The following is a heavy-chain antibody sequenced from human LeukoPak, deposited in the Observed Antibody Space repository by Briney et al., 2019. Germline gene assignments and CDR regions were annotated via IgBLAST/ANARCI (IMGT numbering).Heavy chain of an antibody. V-gene: IGHV3-23*01. CDR1: GFTFSSYA. D-gene: IGHD6-13*01. CDR2: ISGGGGST. Sequence: PGGSLRLSCAASGFTFSSYAMSWVRQAPGKGLEWVSAISGGGGSTYYADSVKGRFTISRGNSKNTLYLQMNSLRAEDTAVYYCARSVRVAAAGTGNDAFDIWGQGTMVTVCS. J-gene: IGHJ3*02. CDR3: ARSVRVAAAGTGNDAFDI.